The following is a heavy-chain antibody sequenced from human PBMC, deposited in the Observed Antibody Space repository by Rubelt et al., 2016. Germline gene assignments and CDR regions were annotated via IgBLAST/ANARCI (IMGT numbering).Heavy chain of an antibody. D-gene: IGHD3-10*01. CDR3: HTSTHYYYHMDV. CDR1: GFSFSTHG. CDR2: ISNDGSKK. V-gene: IGHV3-30*03. J-gene: IGHJ6*03. Sequence: QVQLVDSGGGVVQPGRSLRLSCAASGFSFSTHGMNWVRQAPGKGLEWVAVISNDGSKKYYADSVKGRFTISRDNSKNTLYLQMDSLGAEDSAFYYCHTSTHYYYHMDVWGRGTTVTVS.